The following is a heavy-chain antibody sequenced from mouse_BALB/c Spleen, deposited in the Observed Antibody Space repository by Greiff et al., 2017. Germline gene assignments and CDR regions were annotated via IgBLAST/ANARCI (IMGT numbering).Heavy chain of an antibody. J-gene: IGHJ2*01. D-gene: IGHD2-10*02. Sequence: QVQLQQSGPDLVQPSQCLSITCTVSGFSLTSCDVHWGRQSPGKGLEWLGVIWSGGSTDYNAAFISRLSIIKDNSKSQVFFQMNSLQAKDTAIYYCARRYGNYVDYWGQGTTLTVSS. CDR2: IWSGGST. CDR1: GFSLTSCD. CDR3: ARRYGNYVDY. V-gene: IGHV2-2*02.